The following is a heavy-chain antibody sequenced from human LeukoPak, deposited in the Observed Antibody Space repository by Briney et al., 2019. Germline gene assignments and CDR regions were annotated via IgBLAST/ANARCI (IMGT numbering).Heavy chain of an antibody. CDR2: IYHSGST. CDR3: ASSITMVRGVIIPRYYFDY. Sequence: SQTLSLTCTVSGGSISSGSYYWSWIRQPPGKGLEWIGSIYHSGSTYYNPSLKSRVTISVDTSENQFSLKLSSVTAADTAVYYCASSITMVRGVIIPRYYFDYWGQGTLVTVSS. D-gene: IGHD3-10*01. J-gene: IGHJ4*02. CDR1: GGSISSGSYY. V-gene: IGHV4-39*07.